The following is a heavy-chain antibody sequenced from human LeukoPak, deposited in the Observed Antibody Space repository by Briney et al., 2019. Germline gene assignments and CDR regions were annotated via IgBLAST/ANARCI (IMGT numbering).Heavy chain of an antibody. V-gene: IGHV1-2*02. Sequence: ASVKVSCKASGYTFTGYYMHWVRQAPGQGLEWMGWINPNSGGTNYARKFQGRVTMTRDTSISTAYMELSRLRSDDTAVYYCARRSCSGGSCYPLSRYYMDVWGKGTTVTVSS. D-gene: IGHD2-15*01. J-gene: IGHJ6*03. CDR3: ARRSCSGGSCYPLSRYYMDV. CDR1: GYTFTGYY. CDR2: INPNSGGT.